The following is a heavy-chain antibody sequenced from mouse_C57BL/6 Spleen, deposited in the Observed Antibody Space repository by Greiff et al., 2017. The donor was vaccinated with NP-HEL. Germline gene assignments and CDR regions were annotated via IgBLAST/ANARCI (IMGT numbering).Heavy chain of an antibody. CDR2: ISSGGSYT. CDR3: ARQEWGGLAY. CDR1: GFTFSSYG. D-gene: IGHD1-3*01. Sequence: EVKLVESGGDLVKPGGSLKLSCAASGFTFSSYGMSWVRQTPDKRLEWVATISSGGSYTYYPDSVKGRFTISRDNAKNTLYLQMSSLKSEDTAMCYCARQEWGGLAYWGQGTLVTVSA. V-gene: IGHV5-6*01. J-gene: IGHJ3*01.